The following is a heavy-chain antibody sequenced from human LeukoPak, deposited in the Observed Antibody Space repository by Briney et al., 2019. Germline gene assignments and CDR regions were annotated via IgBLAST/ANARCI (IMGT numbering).Heavy chain of an antibody. D-gene: IGHD3/OR15-3a*01. CDR2: ISYDGSNK. CDR1: GFTFSSYA. CDR3: ARPLFGLYYMDV. Sequence: GGSLRLSCAASGFTFSSYAMHWVRQAPGKGLGWVAVISYDGSNKYYADSVKGRFTISRDNSKNTLYLQMNSLRAEDTAVYYCARPLFGLYYMDVWGKGTTVTVSS. J-gene: IGHJ6*03. V-gene: IGHV3-30-3*01.